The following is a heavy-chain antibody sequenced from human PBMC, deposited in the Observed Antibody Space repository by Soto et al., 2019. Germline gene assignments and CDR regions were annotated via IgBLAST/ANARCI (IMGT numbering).Heavy chain of an antibody. CDR3: TRGGGGGMDV. D-gene: IGHD3-16*01. CDR1: GFTFSSYE. V-gene: IGHV3-48*03. J-gene: IGHJ6*02. Sequence: EVQVVESGGGLVQPGGSLRLSCAASGFTFSSYEMNWVRQAPGKGLEWVSYISSSGSSIYYADSVKGRFTISRDNAKNSLFLQMYSLRAGDTAVYYCTRGGGGGMDVWGQGTTVTVSS. CDR2: ISSSGSSI.